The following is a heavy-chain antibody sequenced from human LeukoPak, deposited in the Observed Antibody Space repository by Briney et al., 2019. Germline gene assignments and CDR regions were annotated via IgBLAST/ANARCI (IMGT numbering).Heavy chain of an antibody. J-gene: IGHJ5*02. CDR3: ARESPFGSSSYWFDR. V-gene: IGHV1-2*02. CDR1: GYTFTSYG. CDR2: INPNSGGT. Sequence: ASVTVSCKASGYTFTSYGISWVRQAPGQGLEWMGWINPNSGGTNYAQKFQGRVTMTRDTSISTAYMELSRLRSDDTAVYYCARESPFGSSSYWFDRWGQGTLVTVSS. D-gene: IGHD6-6*01.